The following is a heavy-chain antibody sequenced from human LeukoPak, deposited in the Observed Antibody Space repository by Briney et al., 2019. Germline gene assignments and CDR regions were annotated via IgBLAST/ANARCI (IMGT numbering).Heavy chain of an antibody. CDR1: AGSISTNTYY. CDR2: IYYIGST. D-gene: IGHD6-19*01. V-gene: IGHV4-39*07. CDR3: ASLASGRLGY. J-gene: IGHJ4*02. Sequence: SETLSLTCTVSAGSISTNTYYWGWIRQPPGKGLEWIGSIYYIGSTYYNPSLKSRVTISVDTSKNQFSLRLNSVTAADTAVYYCASLASGRLGYWGQGTLVTVSA.